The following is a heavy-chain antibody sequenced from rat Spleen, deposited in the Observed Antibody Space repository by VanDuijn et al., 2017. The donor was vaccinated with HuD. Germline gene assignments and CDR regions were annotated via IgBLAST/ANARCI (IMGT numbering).Heavy chain of an antibody. D-gene: IGHD1-2*01. J-gene: IGHJ3*01. Sequence: EVQLVESGGALVQPGRSMKLSCVASGFTFRNYDMAWVRQAPAKGLEWVASTDNDGGSIHDGDSVKVRFTIARDKAKSTLYRQMDSLRSEDTATYYCTACEQLYGGCAYWGQGTLVTVSS. CDR3: TACEQLYGGCAY. CDR2: TDNDGGSI. CDR1: GFTFRNYD. V-gene: IGHV5-25*01.